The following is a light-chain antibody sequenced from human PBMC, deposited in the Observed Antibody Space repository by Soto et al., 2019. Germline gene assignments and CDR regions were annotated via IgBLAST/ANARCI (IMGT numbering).Light chain of an antibody. CDR1: NIGIKS. J-gene: IGLJ1*01. V-gene: IGLV3-21*04. CDR3: QVWDSSSDHYV. Sequence: SSELTQPPSVSVAPGKTARITCGGNNIGIKSVHWYQQKPGQAPVLVIYYDSDRPSGIPERFSGSNSGNTATLTISRVEAGDEDDYYCQVWDSSSDHYVFGTGTKLTVL. CDR2: YDS.